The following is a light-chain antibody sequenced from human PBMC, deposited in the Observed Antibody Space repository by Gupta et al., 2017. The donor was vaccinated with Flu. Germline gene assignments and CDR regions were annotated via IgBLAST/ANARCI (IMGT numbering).Light chain of an antibody. CDR2: AAS. Sequence: DIQMTQSPSSVSASVGDRVTITCRASLDIDDWLAWYQQRPGKAPKLLIFAASSMESGVPSRFSGSGSGTEFTLTISSLQAEDFATYYCQQANSFPYTFGQGTKVE. CDR1: LDIDDW. CDR3: QQANSFPYT. V-gene: IGKV1-12*01. J-gene: IGKJ2*01.